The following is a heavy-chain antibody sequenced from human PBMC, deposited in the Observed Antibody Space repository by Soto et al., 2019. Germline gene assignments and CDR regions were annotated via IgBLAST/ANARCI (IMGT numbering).Heavy chain of an antibody. CDR3: ARGSTRVAVAGTSAFDP. D-gene: IGHD6-19*01. J-gene: IGHJ5*02. CDR1: GGTFSSYA. CDR2: IIPIFGTA. V-gene: IGHV1-69*13. Sequence: SVKVSCKASGGTFSSYAISWVRQAPGQGLEWMGGIIPIFGTANYAQKFQGRVTITADESTSTAYMELSSLRSEDTAVYYCARGSTRVAVAGTSAFDPWGQGTLVTVSS.